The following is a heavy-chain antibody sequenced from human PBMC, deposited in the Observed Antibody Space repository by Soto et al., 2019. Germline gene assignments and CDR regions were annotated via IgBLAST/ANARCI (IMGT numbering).Heavy chain of an antibody. CDR2: IYYSGST. V-gene: IGHV4-39*02. D-gene: IGHD5-18*01. J-gene: IGHJ4*02. CDR3: ARRTDTAIGY. CDR1: GGSISSSSYY. Sequence: QLQLQESGPGLVKPSETLSLTCTVSGGSISSSSYYWGWIRQPPGKGLEWIGSIYYSGSTSYNPSLKSRLNLPVDTSKNHFALKLSSVTAADTAVYYCARRTDTAIGYWGQRTLVTVSS.